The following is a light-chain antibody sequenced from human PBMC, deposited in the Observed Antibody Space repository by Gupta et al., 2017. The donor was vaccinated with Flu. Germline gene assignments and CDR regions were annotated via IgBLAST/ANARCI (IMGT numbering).Light chain of an antibody. CDR2: KAS. V-gene: IGKV1-5*03. Sequence: SPSNMSASVGDRVTITCRTSQSISSWLAWYQQKPGKAPKLLIYKASRVKSGVPSRFSGSGSGKEFTLTISSLQPDDCATYYCQQYDSYSTFGQGTKVEIK. CDR3: QQYDSYST. J-gene: IGKJ1*01. CDR1: QSISSW.